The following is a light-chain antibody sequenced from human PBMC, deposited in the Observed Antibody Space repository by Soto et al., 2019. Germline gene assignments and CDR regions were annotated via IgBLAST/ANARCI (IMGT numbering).Light chain of an antibody. CDR2: GAS. V-gene: IGKV3-15*01. J-gene: IGKJ1*01. CDR1: QSVSTN. CDR3: LHYNARPHT. Sequence: EIVMTQSPGTLSLSPGERATLSCRASQSVSTNLAWYQQIPGQAPRLLIYGASTRATGIPARFSGSGSGTEFTLAISSLQSLDFAVYYCLHYNARPHTLGLWTKV.